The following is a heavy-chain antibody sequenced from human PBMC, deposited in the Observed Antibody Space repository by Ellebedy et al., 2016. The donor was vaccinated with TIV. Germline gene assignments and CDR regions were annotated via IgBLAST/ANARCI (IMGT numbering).Heavy chain of an antibody. D-gene: IGHD6-19*01. J-gene: IGHJ4*02. Sequence: GESLKISCAASGFTFNSYAMHWVRQAPGKGLVWVAGISYDGNSKYYADSVKGRFTISRDNYMTTLYLELNSMRAEDTAVYYCERDLDKSSGWYRGAAYWGQGPLVTVSS. CDR3: ERDLDKSSGWYRGAAY. CDR2: ISYDGNSK. V-gene: IGHV3-30-3*01. CDR1: GFTFNSYA.